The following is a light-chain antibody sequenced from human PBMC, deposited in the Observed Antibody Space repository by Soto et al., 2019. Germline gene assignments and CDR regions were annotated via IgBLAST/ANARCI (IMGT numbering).Light chain of an antibody. J-gene: IGKJ1*01. V-gene: IGKV3-11*01. CDR1: PSVSSY. Sequence: EIVLTQSPATLSLSPGERATPSCRASPSVSSYLAWYQQKPGQAPRLLIYDASNRATGIPARFSGSGSGTDFTLTISSLEPGDFAVYYCQQRSNWPWTFGQGTKVEIK. CDR2: DAS. CDR3: QQRSNWPWT.